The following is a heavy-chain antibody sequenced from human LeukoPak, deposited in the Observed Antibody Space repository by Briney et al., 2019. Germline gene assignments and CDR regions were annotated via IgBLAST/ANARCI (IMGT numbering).Heavy chain of an antibody. CDR1: GGSFSGYY. D-gene: IGHD3-16*01. CDR3: AREKASPEGGNYFDS. CDR2: INHSGST. J-gene: IGHJ4*02. V-gene: IGHV4-34*01. Sequence: SETLSLTCAVYGGSFSGYYWSWIRQPPGKGLEGSGEINHSGSTNYNPSLKSRGTISVDTSKNQFSLQLSSVPAEDTAVYYCAREKASPEGGNYFDSWGQGTLVTVSS.